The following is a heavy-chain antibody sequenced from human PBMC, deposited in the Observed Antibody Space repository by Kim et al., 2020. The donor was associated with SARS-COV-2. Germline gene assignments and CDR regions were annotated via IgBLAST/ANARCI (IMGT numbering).Heavy chain of an antibody. CDR2: IDVANTNT. V-gene: IGHV1-3*01. Sequence: ASVKVSCKASGYTFTSYCLHWVRQAPGQSLEWMGWIDVANTNTHYSENFQGRVTISRDTSATTVYIELSRLRSENTAVYYCARDGRSVDYYFDYWGRGTLVTVSS. CDR3: ARDGRSVDYYFDY. CDR1: GYTFTSYC. J-gene: IGHJ4*02.